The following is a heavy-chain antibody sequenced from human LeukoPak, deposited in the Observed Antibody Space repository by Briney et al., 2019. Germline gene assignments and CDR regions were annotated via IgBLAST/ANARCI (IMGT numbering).Heavy chain of an antibody. CDR2: ISGSSSTI. CDR3: ARDSYGKNDF. Sequence: GGSLRLSCAASGFTFTTYSMTWVRQAPGKGLEWVSYISGSSSTIYYGTSVKGRFTVSRDNAKNSLYLQMNSLRADDTAVYFCARDSYGKNDFWGQGTLVTVSS. D-gene: IGHD4-17*01. J-gene: IGHJ4*02. CDR1: GFTFTTYS. V-gene: IGHV3-48*01.